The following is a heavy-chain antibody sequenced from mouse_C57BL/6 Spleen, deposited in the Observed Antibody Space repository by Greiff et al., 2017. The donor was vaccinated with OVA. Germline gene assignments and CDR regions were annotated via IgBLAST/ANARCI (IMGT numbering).Heavy chain of an antibody. Sequence: EVKLVESGGGLVQPGGSMKLSCAASGFTFSDAWMAWVRQSPEKGLEWVAEIRNKANNHATYYAESVKGRFTITRDDSKSRIYLQTSSLRDEDTGIYYCTRSNGGSSLDYWGQGTTLTVSS. V-gene: IGHV6-6*01. J-gene: IGHJ2*01. CDR2: IRNKANNHAT. CDR3: TRSNGGSSLDY. CDR1: GFTFSDAW. D-gene: IGHD1-1*02.